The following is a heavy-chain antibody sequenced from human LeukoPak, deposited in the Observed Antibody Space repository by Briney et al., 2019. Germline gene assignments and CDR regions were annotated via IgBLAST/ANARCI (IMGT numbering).Heavy chain of an antibody. CDR1: GGTFSSYA. CDR3: ASPLGYCSSTSCYAAAFDI. Sequence: SVKVSCKASGGTFSSYAISWVRQAPGQGLEWMGRIIPILGIANYAQKFQGRVTITADESTSTAYMELSSLRSEDTAVYYCASPLGYCSSTSCYAAAFDIWGQGTMVTVSS. D-gene: IGHD2-2*01. V-gene: IGHV1-69*04. J-gene: IGHJ3*02. CDR2: IIPILGIA.